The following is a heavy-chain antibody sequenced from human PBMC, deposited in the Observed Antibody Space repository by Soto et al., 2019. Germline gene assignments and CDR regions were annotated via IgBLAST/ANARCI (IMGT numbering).Heavy chain of an antibody. CDR2: IKQDGSGK. CDR3: ARAHLFGYSSCWGGYFEL. V-gene: IGHV3-7*01. Sequence: EVQLVESGGGLVQPGGSLRLSCAASGFTFSSYWMSWVRQAPGKGLAWVANIKQDGSGKYYVDSVKGRFTISRDNAKTSLYLKMNCLRAEDTDVSYCARAHLFGYSSCWGGYFELWGRGTLVTVSS. CDR1: GFTFSSYW. D-gene: IGHD6-19*01. J-gene: IGHJ2*01.